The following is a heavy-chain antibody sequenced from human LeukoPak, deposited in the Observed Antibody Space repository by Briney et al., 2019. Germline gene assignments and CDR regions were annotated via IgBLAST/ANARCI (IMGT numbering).Heavy chain of an antibody. D-gene: IGHD5-24*01. V-gene: IGHV3-48*04. Sequence: GGSLRLSCAASGFTFRIYGMNWVRQAPGKGPEWVSYIAHDSTTIYYADSVRGRFTMSRDNARNSLFLQMNSLRPEDTAMYYCARATRNGCDYWGPGTLVTVSS. CDR2: IAHDSTTI. CDR1: GFTFRIYG. CDR3: ARATRNGCDY. J-gene: IGHJ4*02.